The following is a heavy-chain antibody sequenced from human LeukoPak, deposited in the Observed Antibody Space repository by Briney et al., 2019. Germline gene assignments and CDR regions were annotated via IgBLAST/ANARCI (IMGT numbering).Heavy chain of an antibody. Sequence: ASETLSLTCTVSGGSISSYYWSWIRQPPGKGLEWIGYIYYSGSTYYNPSLKSRVTISVDTSKNQFSLKLSSVTAADTAVYYCARASYGSGSYYADYWGQGTLVTVSS. CDR2: IYYSGST. CDR1: GGSISSYY. D-gene: IGHD3-10*01. CDR3: ARASYGSGSYYADY. J-gene: IGHJ4*02. V-gene: IGHV4-59*08.